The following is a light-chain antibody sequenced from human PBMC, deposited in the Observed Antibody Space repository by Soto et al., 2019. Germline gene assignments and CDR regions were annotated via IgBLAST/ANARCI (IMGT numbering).Light chain of an antibody. Sequence: QSVLTQPASVSGSPGQSITISCTGTSSDVGGYKYVSWYQQHPGKAPKLIIHEVSSRPSGVSNRFSGSKSGNTASLTISGLQAEDEADYYCTSYSRYRVLVFGGGTKVTVL. CDR2: EVS. CDR1: SSDVGGYKY. V-gene: IGLV2-14*01. CDR3: TSYSRYRVLV. J-gene: IGLJ3*02.